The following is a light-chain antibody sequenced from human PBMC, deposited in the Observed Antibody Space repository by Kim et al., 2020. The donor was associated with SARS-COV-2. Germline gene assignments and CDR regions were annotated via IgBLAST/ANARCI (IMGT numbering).Light chain of an antibody. CDR3: NSRDSSGNRLV. CDR2: GKD. CDR1: SLRKYY. Sequence: ALGKPVRITCQGDSLRKYYASWYQQKPGQAPILVIHGKDNRPSGIPDRFSGSSSGITASLTITGAQAEDEADYYCNSRDSSGNRLVFGGGTQLTVL. J-gene: IGLJ2*01. V-gene: IGLV3-19*01.